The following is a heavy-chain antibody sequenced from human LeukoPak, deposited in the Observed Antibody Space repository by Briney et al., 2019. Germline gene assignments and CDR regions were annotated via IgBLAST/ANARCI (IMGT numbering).Heavy chain of an antibody. V-gene: IGHV3-30*18. Sequence: GGSLRLSCAASGFNFGGYGMHWVRQAPGKGLEWVAFISYDGTYKNYVDSVKGRFTISRDNSRNMLYLQMSSLRPEDTAVYYCAKGAVPATVHAPDPYAYDYWGQGTLVTVSS. J-gene: IGHJ4*02. CDR2: ISYDGTYK. D-gene: IGHD2-2*01. CDR3: AKGAVPATVHAPDPYAYDY. CDR1: GFNFGGYG.